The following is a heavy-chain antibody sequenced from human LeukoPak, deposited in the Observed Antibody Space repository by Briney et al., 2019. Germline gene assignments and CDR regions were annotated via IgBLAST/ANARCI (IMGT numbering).Heavy chain of an antibody. Sequence: PGGSLRLSCAASGFTFSSYGMHWVRQAPGKGLEWVAFIRYDGSNKYYADSVKGRFTISRDNSKNTLYLQMNSLRAEDTAVYYCAKGTSVGATSFDYWGQGTLVTVSS. J-gene: IGHJ4*02. CDR2: IRYDGSNK. D-gene: IGHD1-26*01. CDR3: AKGTSVGATSFDY. V-gene: IGHV3-30*02. CDR1: GFTFSSYG.